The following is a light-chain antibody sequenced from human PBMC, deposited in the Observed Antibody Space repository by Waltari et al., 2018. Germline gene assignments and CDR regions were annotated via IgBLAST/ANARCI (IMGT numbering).Light chain of an antibody. V-gene: IGLV2-23*02. Sequence: QSVLTQPASVSGSPGQSITISCMGTSSAVGGYNFFSWYQHHPGKAPKLLIYDVTKRPSGVSNRFSGSKSGNTASLTISGLQAEDEADYYCCSYVGGGTLVFGGGTNVTVL. CDR3: CSYVGGGTLV. CDR1: SSAVGGYNF. J-gene: IGLJ2*01. CDR2: DVT.